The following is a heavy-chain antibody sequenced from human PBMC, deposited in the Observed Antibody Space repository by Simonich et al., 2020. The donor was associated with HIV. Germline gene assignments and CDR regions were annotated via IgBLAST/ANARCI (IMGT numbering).Heavy chain of an antibody. V-gene: IGHV4-34*01. CDR2: INHSGST. Sequence: QVQLQQWGAGLLKPSETLSLTCAVYGGSFSGYYGNWIPQPPGKGLEWIGEINHSGSTNYNPALKRRVTISVDTSKNQFSLKLSSVTAADTAVYYCARAGRGSGSSFYWYFDLWGRGTLVTVSS. D-gene: IGHD1-26*01. CDR3: ARAGRGSGSSFYWYFDL. CDR1: GGSFSGYY. J-gene: IGHJ2*01.